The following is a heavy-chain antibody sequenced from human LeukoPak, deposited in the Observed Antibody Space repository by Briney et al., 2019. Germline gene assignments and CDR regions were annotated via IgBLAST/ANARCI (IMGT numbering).Heavy chain of an antibody. Sequence: GASVKVYCKASGYTFTSYGISWVRQAPGQGLEWMGWISAYNGNTNYAQKLQGRVTMTTDTSTSTAYMELRSLRSDDTAVYYCAGDPCTYYYDSSGKTNWFDPWGQGTLVTVSS. D-gene: IGHD3-22*01. CDR2: ISAYNGNT. CDR3: AGDPCTYYYDSSGKTNWFDP. CDR1: GYTFTSYG. J-gene: IGHJ5*02. V-gene: IGHV1-18*01.